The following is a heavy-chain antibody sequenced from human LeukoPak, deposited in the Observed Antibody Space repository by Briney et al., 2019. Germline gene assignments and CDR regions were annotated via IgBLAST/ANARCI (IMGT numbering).Heavy chain of an antibody. Sequence: SETLSLTCTVSGGPISNYYWAWIRQPAGKGLEWIGRIHSSGSTKYNPSLESRVSMSVDASRNEASLKLSSVTAADTAVYYCARVSKVGSTYVFDYWGQGALVTVSS. CDR2: IHSSGST. J-gene: IGHJ4*02. D-gene: IGHD1-26*01. CDR1: GGPISNYY. V-gene: IGHV4-4*07. CDR3: ARVSKVGSTYVFDY.